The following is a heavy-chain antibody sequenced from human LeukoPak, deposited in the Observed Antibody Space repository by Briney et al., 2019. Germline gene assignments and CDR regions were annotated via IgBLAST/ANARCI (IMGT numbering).Heavy chain of an antibody. CDR3: ARNIKVTMVRGVIGPNWFDP. D-gene: IGHD3-10*01. Sequence: PSETLSLTCTVSGDSISTSNSYWGWIRQPPGKGLEWIGSIYYSGNTYYNASLKSRVTISVDTSKNQFSLKFTSVTAADTAVYYCARNIKVTMVRGVIGPNWFDPWGQGTLVTVSS. V-gene: IGHV4-39*01. J-gene: IGHJ5*02. CDR2: IYYSGNT. CDR1: GDSISTSNSY.